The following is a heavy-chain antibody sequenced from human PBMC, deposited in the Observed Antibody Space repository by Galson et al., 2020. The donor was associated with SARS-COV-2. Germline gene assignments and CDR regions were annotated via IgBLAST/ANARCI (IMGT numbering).Heavy chain of an antibody. CDR1: GYTFTSYG. CDR3: ARDAYCGSNCYSYIQF. CDR2: ISVYNNNT. Sequence: ASVKVSCKASGYTFTSYGISWVRQAPGQGLEWMGWISVYNNNTNYGQKFQDRVTMSADTSTNTVYMELRSLRSDDTAVYYCARDAYCGSNCYSYIQFWGQGTTVSVSS. J-gene: IGHJ6*02. V-gene: IGHV1-18*01. D-gene: IGHD2-21*02.